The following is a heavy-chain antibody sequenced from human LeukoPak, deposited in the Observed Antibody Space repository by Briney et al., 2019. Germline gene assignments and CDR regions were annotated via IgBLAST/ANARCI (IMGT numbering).Heavy chain of an antibody. D-gene: IGHD3-22*01. V-gene: IGHV4-59*01. J-gene: IGHJ2*01. CDR1: GGSISSYY. CDR2: IYYSGST. Sequence: SETLSLTCTVSGGSISSYYWSWIRQPPGKGLEWIGYIYYSGSTNYNPSLKSRVTISVDTSKNQFSLKLSSVTAADTAVYYCARETYYYDSSGYYQHWYFDLWGRGTLVTVSS. CDR3: ARETYYYDSSGYYQHWYFDL.